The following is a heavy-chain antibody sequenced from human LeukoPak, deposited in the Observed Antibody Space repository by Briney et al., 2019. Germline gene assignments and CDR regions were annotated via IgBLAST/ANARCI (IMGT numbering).Heavy chain of an antibody. Sequence: PGGSLRLSCAATGLSVGSNFMSWVRQAPGKGLEWVSVIYGGGSTYYADSVKGRFTISRDTPKNTLYLQMNSLRAEDTAVYYCARDRSGWEKGAFDYWGQGTLVTVST. J-gene: IGHJ4*02. CDR2: IYGGGST. V-gene: IGHV3-53*01. CDR1: GLSVGSNF. D-gene: IGHD6-19*01. CDR3: ARDRSGWEKGAFDY.